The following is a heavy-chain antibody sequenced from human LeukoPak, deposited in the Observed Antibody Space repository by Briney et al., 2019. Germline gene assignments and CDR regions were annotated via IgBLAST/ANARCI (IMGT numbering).Heavy chain of an antibody. CDR3: ASPPGETTVTRGGDY. CDR2: ISSSSSTI. CDR1: GFTLSSYS. D-gene: IGHD4-17*01. Sequence: GGSLRLSCAASGFTLSSYSMNWIRQAPGKGLEWVSYISSSSSTIYYADSVKGRFTISRDNAKNSLYLQMNSLRAEDTAVYYCASPPGETTVTRGGDYWGQGTLVTVSS. J-gene: IGHJ4*02. V-gene: IGHV3-48*01.